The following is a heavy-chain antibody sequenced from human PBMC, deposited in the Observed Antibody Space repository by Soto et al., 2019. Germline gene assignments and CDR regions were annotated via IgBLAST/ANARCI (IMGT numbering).Heavy chain of an antibody. Sequence: QVQLVQSGAEVKKPGSSVTVSCKASGGTFSSYTISWVRQAPGQGLEWMGGLIPIFGTANYAQKFQGRVTITAEESTSTAYMELSSLRSEDTAVYYCARGNHRWLQLWYFDLWGRGTLVTVSS. J-gene: IGHJ2*01. D-gene: IGHD5-12*01. CDR2: LIPIFGTA. CDR3: ARGNHRWLQLWYFDL. CDR1: GGTFSSYT. V-gene: IGHV1-69*12.